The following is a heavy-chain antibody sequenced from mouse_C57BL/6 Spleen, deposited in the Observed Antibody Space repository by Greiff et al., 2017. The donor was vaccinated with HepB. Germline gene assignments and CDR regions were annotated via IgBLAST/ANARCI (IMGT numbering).Heavy chain of an antibody. CDR3: AREGKYGYGDWYFDV. CDR2: IDPNSGGT. CDR1: GYTFTSYW. V-gene: IGHV1-72*01. Sequence: QVQLKQPGAELVKPGASVKLSCKASGYTFTSYWMHWVKQRPGRGLEWIGRIDPNSGGTKYNEKFKSKATLTVDKPSSTAYMQLSSLTSEDSAVYYCAREGKYGYGDWYFDVWGTGTTVTVSS. D-gene: IGHD2-2*01. J-gene: IGHJ1*03.